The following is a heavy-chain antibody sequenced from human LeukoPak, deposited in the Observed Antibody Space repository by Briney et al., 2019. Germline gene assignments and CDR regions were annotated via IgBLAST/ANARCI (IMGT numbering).Heavy chain of an antibody. CDR1: GYTFTSYD. CDR2: MNPNSGNT. J-gene: IGHJ3*02. Sequence: GASVKVSCKASGYTFTSYDINWVRQATGQGLEWMGRMNPNSGNTGYAQKFQGRVTMTRNTSISTAYMELSSLRSEDTAVYYCASPLYDYDAFDIWGQGTMVTVSS. CDR3: ASPLYDYDAFDI. V-gene: IGHV1-8*01. D-gene: IGHD4-11*01.